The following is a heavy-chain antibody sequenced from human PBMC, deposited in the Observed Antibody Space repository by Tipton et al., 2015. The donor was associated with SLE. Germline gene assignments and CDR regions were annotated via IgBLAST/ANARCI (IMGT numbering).Heavy chain of an antibody. CDR2: IKSKTDGGTT. V-gene: IGHV3-15*01. J-gene: IGHJ3*02. Sequence: SLRLSCAASGFTFRNAWMNWVRQAPGKGLEWVGRIKSKTDGGTTDYAAPVKGRITISRDDSKNTLYLQMNSLKTDDTAVYFCTTSASTWYRAFDIWGQGTMVTGSS. D-gene: IGHD6-13*01. CDR1: GFTFRNAW. CDR3: TTSASTWYRAFDI.